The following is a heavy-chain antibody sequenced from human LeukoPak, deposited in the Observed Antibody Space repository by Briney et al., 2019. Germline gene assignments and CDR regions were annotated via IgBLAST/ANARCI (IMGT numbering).Heavy chain of an antibody. Sequence: GGSLRLPCAASGFTFTSYWMHWVRQAPGKGLVWVSRIKTDGSIINYADSVKGRFTISRDDAKNTLYLQMNSLRAEDTAVYYCARAGSYRFDYWGLGTLVTVSS. J-gene: IGHJ4*02. CDR3: ARAGSYRFDY. CDR2: IKTDGSII. D-gene: IGHD1-26*01. CDR1: GFTFTSYW. V-gene: IGHV3-74*01.